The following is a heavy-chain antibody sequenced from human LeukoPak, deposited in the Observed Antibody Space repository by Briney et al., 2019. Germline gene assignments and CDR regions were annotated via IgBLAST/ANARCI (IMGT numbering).Heavy chain of an antibody. CDR1: GGSISSGGYY. D-gene: IGHD3-10*01. J-gene: IGHJ4*02. CDR2: IYHSGST. V-gene: IGHV4-30-2*01. Sequence: SETLSLTCTVSGGSISSGGYYWSWIRQPPGKGLEWIGYIYHSGSTYYNPSLKSRVTISVDRSKNQFSLKLSSVTAADTAVYYCARGQTYYYGSGSYSYDYWGQGTLVTVSS. CDR3: ARGQTYYYGSGSYSYDY.